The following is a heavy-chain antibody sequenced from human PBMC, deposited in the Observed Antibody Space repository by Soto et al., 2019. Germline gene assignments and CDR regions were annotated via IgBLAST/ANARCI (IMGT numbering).Heavy chain of an antibody. D-gene: IGHD3-3*01. CDR3: ARGGVSTRTFDY. J-gene: IGHJ4*02. CDR1: GYNFAGYW. CDR2: IYPSDSDT. V-gene: IGHV5-51*01. Sequence: PVESLTISCKGSGYNFAGYWIAWVLQMPGKGLELMGIIYPSDSDTRYRPSFQGQVTISADKSISSAYLQWSSLRASDTAMYYCARGGVSTRTFDYWGQGTTVTVSS.